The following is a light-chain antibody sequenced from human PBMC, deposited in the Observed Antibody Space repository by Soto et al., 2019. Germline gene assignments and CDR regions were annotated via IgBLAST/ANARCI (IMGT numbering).Light chain of an antibody. CDR2: AAS. V-gene: IGKV1-39*01. CDR1: QAISTY. CDR3: QQSYSRGS. Sequence: DIQLTHSPSSLAASVGDRVTITCRAGQAISTYLNWYQQKPGKVPKLLIYAASRLQRGVPSRFSGGGSGTDFTLTISSVQPEDFATYYCQQSYSRGSFGQGTKLDI. J-gene: IGKJ2*03.